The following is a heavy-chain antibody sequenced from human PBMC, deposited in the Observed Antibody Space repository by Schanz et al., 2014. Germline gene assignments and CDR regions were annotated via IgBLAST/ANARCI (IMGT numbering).Heavy chain of an antibody. CDR3: ARVVLGGDAFDI. Sequence: QVQLQESGPGLVKPSQTLSLTCSVSGGSISSGAYYWSWIRQHPGKGLEWIGYIYYTGSTYYNPSLKSRVSMSVDTSKKQLSLKLRSVSAAVTAVYYCARVVLGGDAFDIWGQGTMVTVSS. V-gene: IGHV4-31*03. CDR2: IYYTGST. CDR1: GGSISSGAYY. J-gene: IGHJ3*02. D-gene: IGHD3-10*01.